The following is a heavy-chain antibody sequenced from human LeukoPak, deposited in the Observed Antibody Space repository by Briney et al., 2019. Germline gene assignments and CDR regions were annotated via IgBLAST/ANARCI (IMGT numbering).Heavy chain of an antibody. V-gene: IGHV5-51*01. Sequence: WESLKISCKGSGYRFPSYWIGWVRQMPGKGLEWMGIIYPGDSDTRYSPSFQGQVTISADKSISTAYLQWSSLKASDTAMYHCAGHGAYYYDSSAAFDIWGQGTMVTVSS. D-gene: IGHD3-22*01. CDR3: AGHGAYYYDSSAAFDI. CDR1: GYRFPSYW. CDR2: IYPGDSDT. J-gene: IGHJ3*02.